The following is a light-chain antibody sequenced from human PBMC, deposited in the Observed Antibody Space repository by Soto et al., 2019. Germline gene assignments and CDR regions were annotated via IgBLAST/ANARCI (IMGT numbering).Light chain of an antibody. CDR1: SSDVGGYNY. CDR2: DVS. Sequence: QSALTQPASVSGSPGQSITISCTGTSSDVGGYNYVSWYQQHPGKAPKLMIYDVSNRPSGVSNRFSGSKSGNTASLTISGLQADDEDYYYSSSDTSSSTVVFGGGTKLTVL. V-gene: IGLV2-14*01. CDR3: SSDTSSSTVV. J-gene: IGLJ3*02.